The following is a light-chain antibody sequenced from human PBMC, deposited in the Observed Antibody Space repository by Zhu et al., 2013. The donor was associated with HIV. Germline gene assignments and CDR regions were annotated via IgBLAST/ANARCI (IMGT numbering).Light chain of an antibody. Sequence: EIVLTQSPGTLSLSPGERATLSCRASQSISTSYLAWYQQKPGQAPRLLISGASSRATGIPDRFSGSGSGTDFTLTISRLEPEDFAVYYCQHYGSFPVTFGQGTKVEIK. CDR1: QSISTSY. V-gene: IGKV3-20*01. CDR2: GAS. J-gene: IGKJ1*01. CDR3: QHYGSFPVT.